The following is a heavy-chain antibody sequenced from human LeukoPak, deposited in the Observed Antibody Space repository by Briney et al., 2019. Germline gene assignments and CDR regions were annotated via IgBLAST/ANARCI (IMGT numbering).Heavy chain of an antibody. J-gene: IGHJ5*02. V-gene: IGHV4-34*01. CDR2: NHHSGST. CDR3: ARGVYSGCRGDRCVTIKNWFDP. CDR1: GGSFSDYY. D-gene: IGHD2-21*01. Sequence: PSETLSLTCSVYGGSFSDYYWSWLRQSPGKGLESIGENHHSGSTFYTPSLSGRVTISVVTCKKQLSLKVITVTAEDTGIYYCARGVYSGCRGDRCVTIKNWFDPWGQGTLVSVSS.